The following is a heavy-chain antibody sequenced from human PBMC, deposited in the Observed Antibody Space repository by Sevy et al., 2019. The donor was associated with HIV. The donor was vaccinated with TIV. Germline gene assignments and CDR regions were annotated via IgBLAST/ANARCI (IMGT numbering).Heavy chain of an antibody. D-gene: IGHD6-6*01. J-gene: IGHJ4*02. CDR3: ARHAPYSSSSEGGDYFDY. CDR1: GGSISSSSYY. Sequence: SETMSLTCTVSGGSISSSSYYWGWIRQPPGKGLEWIGSIYYSGSTYYNPSLTSRVTISVATSKNQFSLKLSSVTAADTAVYYCARHAPYSSSSEGGDYFDYWGQGTLVTVSS. V-gene: IGHV4-39*01. CDR2: IYYSGST.